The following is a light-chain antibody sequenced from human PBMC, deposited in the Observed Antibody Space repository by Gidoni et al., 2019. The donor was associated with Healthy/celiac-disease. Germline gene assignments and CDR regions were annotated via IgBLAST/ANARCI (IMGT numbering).Light chain of an antibody. J-gene: IGLJ1*01. CDR3: QSADSSGTYRV. CDR1: ALPQQY. V-gene: IGLV3-25*03. Sequence: SYELTQPPPVSVSPGQTARITCSGDALPQQYAYWYQQKPGQAPVLVIYKDSERPSGIPERFSGSSSGTTVTLTISGVQAEDEADYYCQSADSSGTYRVFGTGTKVTVL. CDR2: KDS.